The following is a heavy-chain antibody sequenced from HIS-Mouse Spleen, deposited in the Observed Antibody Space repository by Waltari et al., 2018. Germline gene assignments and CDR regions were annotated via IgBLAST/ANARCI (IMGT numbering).Heavy chain of an antibody. CDR3: AREIPYSSSWYDWYFDL. D-gene: IGHD6-13*01. CDR2: IYYSGST. CDR1: GGSISSSSYY. J-gene: IGHJ2*01. Sequence: QLQLQQSGPGPVKPSATLSLTFTVTGGSISSSSYYWGWIRQPPGKGLEWFGGIYYSGSTYYNPSLKRRVTISVDTSKNPFALKLSSVTAADTAVYYCAREIPYSSSWYDWYFDLWGRGTLVTVSS. V-gene: IGHV4-39*07.